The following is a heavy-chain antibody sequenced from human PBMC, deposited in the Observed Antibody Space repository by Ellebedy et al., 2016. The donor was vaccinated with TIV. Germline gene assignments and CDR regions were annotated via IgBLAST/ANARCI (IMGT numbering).Heavy chain of an antibody. V-gene: IGHV4-34*01. CDR1: GGSFSGYY. CDR3: ARDLLAYAARKNSSSSRQIYYYYYMDV. D-gene: IGHD6-6*01. CDR2: INHSGST. J-gene: IGHJ6*03. Sequence: SETLSLTXAVYGGSFSGYYWSWIRQPPGKGLEWIGEINHSGSTNYNPSLKSRVTISVETSKNQFSLKLSSVTAADTAVYYCARDLLAYAARKNSSSSRQIYYYYYMDVWGKGTTVTVSS.